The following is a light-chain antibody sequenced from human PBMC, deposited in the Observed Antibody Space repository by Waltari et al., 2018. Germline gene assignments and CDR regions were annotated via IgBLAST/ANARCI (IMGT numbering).Light chain of an antibody. CDR1: SSDVGAYNF. CDR2: DVS. Sequence: QSALTQPPSASGSPGQSVTISCTGTSSDVGAYNFVSWYQQHPGKAPKLMIYDVSKRPSGVPDRFSGSKSGNTASLTVSGLQAGDEADYYCSSYEGSNNVFGTGTKVTVL. CDR3: SSYEGSNNV. V-gene: IGLV2-8*01. J-gene: IGLJ1*01.